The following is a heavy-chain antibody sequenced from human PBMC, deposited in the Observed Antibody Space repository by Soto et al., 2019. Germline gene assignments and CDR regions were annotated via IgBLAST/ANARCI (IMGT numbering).Heavy chain of an antibody. D-gene: IGHD2-15*01. CDR2: IIPILGIA. CDR1: GGTFSSYT. CDR3: ARFPGGYCSGGSCNNWFDP. J-gene: IGHJ5*02. V-gene: IGHV1-69*02. Sequence: QVQLVQSGAEVKKPESSVKVSCKASGGTFSSYTISWVRQAPGQGLEWMGRIIPILGIANYAQKFQGRVTITADKSTSTAYMALSSLGSEDTAVYYCARFPGGYCSGGSCNNWFDPWGQGTLVTVSS.